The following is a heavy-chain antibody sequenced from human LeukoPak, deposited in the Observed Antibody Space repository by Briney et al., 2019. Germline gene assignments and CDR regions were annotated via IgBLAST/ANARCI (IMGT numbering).Heavy chain of an antibody. CDR3: ARGSGYSPAKDQFDY. Sequence: GASVKVSCKASGGTFSSYAISWVRQAPGQGLEWMGGIIPIFGTANYAQKFQGRVTITADKSTSTAYMELSSLRSDDTAVYYCARGSGYSPAKDQFDYWGQGTLVTVSS. CDR2: IIPIFGTA. J-gene: IGHJ4*02. D-gene: IGHD3-3*01. V-gene: IGHV1-69*06. CDR1: GGTFSSYA.